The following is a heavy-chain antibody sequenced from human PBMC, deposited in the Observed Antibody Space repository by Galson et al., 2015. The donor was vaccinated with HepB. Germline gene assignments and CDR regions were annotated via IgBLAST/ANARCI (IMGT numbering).Heavy chain of an antibody. Sequence: SIYYSGSTYYNPSLKSRVTISVDTSKNQFSLKLSSVTAADTAVYYCVTTATYYYYMDVWGKGTTVTVSS. V-gene: IGHV4-39*01. CDR3: VTTATYYYYMDV. CDR2: IYYSGST. J-gene: IGHJ6*03. D-gene: IGHD4-11*01.